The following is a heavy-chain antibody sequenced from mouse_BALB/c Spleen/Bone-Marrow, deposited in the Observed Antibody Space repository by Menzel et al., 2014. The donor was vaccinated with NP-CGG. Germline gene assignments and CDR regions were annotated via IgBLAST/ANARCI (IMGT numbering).Heavy chain of an antibody. CDR3: ASPIYYGNYEGFAY. J-gene: IGHJ3*01. Sequence: QVQLQQSGPELVRPGVSVKISCKGSGYTFTDYAMHWVKQSHAKSLEWIGVISTYSGYTNYNQKFKGKATMTVDKSSSIAYMELARLTSEDSAIYYCASPIYYGNYEGFAYWGQGTLVTVSA. CDR1: GYTFTDYA. CDR2: ISTYSGYT. V-gene: IGHV1-67*01. D-gene: IGHD2-1*01.